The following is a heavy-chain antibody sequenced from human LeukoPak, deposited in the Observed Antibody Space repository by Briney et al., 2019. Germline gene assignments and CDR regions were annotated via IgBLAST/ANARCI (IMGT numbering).Heavy chain of an antibody. J-gene: IGHJ4*02. CDR3: AKPPPDSSRWLFDY. CDR2: ISDNGGST. D-gene: IGHD6-13*01. V-gene: IGHV3-23*01. Sequence: QTGGSLRLSCAASGFTFSSYAMSCLPQAPGKGLECVSTISDNGGSTYYEDSVKGRFTISRDNSKKTLYLQMNRLSTEDTAVYYCAKPPPDSSRWLFDYWGQGALVTVSS. CDR1: GFTFSSYA.